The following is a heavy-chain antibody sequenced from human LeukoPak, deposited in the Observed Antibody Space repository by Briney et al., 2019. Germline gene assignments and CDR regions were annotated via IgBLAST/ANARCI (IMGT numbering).Heavy chain of an antibody. CDR2: INPNSGGT. Sequence: ASVKVSCKASGYTFTSYGISWVRQAPGQGLEWMGWINPNSGGTNYAQKFQGRVTMTRDTSISTAYMELSRLRSDDTAVYYCARTGITIFGVVNPPVDYWGQGTLVTVAS. V-gene: IGHV1-2*02. D-gene: IGHD3-3*01. CDR1: GYTFTSYG. CDR3: ARTGITIFGVVNPPVDY. J-gene: IGHJ4*02.